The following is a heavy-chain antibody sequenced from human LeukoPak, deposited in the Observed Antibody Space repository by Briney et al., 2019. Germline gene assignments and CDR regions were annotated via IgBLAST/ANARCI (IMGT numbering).Heavy chain of an antibody. CDR3: ARNGPQLLWFGELFHYYMDV. D-gene: IGHD3-10*01. CDR1: GYTFTSYG. Sequence: ASVKVSCKASGYTFTSYGISWVRQAPGQGLEWMGWISAYNGNTNYAQKLQGRVTMTTDTSTSTAYMELRSLRSDDTAVYYCARNGPQLLWFGELFHYYMDVWGKGTTVTISS. V-gene: IGHV1-18*01. CDR2: ISAYNGNT. J-gene: IGHJ6*03.